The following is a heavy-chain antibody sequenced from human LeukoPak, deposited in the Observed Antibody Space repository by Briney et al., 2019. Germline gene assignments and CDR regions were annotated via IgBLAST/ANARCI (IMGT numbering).Heavy chain of an antibody. V-gene: IGHV3-48*03. CDR1: GFTFSSYE. Sequence: PGGSLRLSCAASGFTFSSYEMNWVRQAPGKGLEWVSYISSSGSTIYYADSVKGRFTISRDNAKNSLYLQMNSLRAEDAAVYYCARDSYYFDYWGQGTLVTVSS. CDR3: ARDSYYFDY. CDR2: ISSSGSTI. J-gene: IGHJ4*02.